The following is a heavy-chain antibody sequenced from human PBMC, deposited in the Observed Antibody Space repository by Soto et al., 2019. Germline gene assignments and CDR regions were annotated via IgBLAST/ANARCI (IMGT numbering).Heavy chain of an antibody. CDR3: AKTPRQWLVYFDY. J-gene: IGHJ4*02. Sequence: EVQLLESGGGLVQPGGSLRLSCAASGFTFSNYAIALVRQVPGKRLEWVSGISGSGGTTYYEDSVKGRFTISRDNSKDTPHLQMNSLRAADTAVYYCAKTPRQWLVYFDYWGQGALVTVSS. CDR1: GFTFSNYA. CDR2: ISGSGGTT. D-gene: IGHD6-19*01. V-gene: IGHV3-23*01.